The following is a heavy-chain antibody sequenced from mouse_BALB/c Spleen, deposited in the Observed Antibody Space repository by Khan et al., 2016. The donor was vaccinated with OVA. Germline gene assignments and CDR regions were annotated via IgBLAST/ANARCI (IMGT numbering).Heavy chain of an antibody. CDR2: ISNGGGST. V-gene: IGHV5-12*02. Sequence: EVKLMESGGGLVQPGGSLKLSCATSGFTFSDYYMYWVRQTPEKRLEWVAHISNGGGSTYYPDTVKGRFTISRDNAKNTLYLQMSRLKSEDTAMYYCARRYDPYYYAMDYWGQGTSVTVSS. D-gene: IGHD2-3*01. CDR1: GFTFSDYY. CDR3: ARRYDPYYYAMDY. J-gene: IGHJ4*01.